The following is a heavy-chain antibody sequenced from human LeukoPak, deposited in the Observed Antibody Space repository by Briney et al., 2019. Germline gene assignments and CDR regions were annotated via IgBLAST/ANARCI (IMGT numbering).Heavy chain of an antibody. J-gene: IGHJ4*02. CDR1: GYSISSGYY. CDR3: ARVTSGYGDYVGPQDFDY. Sequence: SETLSLTCAVSGYSISSGYYWGWIRPPPGKGLEWIGSIYHSGSTYYNPSLKSRVTISVDTSKNQFSLKLSSVTAADTAVYYCARVTSGYGDYVGPQDFDYWGQGTLVTVSS. CDR2: IYHSGST. V-gene: IGHV4-38-2*01. D-gene: IGHD4-17*01.